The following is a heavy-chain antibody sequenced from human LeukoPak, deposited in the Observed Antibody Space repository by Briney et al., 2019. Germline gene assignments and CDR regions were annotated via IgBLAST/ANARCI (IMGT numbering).Heavy chain of an antibody. CDR3: ARKGSRYYDSSGYYLGY. V-gene: IGHV1-8*01. D-gene: IGHD3-22*01. J-gene: IGHJ4*02. CDR2: MYPNSGNT. CDR1: GYTFTSYD. Sequence: ASVKVSCKASGYTFTSYDINWVRQATGQGLEWMGWMYPNSGNTGYAQKFQGRVTMTRNTSISTAYMELSSLRSEDTAVYYCARKGSRYYDSSGYYLGYWGQGTLVTVSS.